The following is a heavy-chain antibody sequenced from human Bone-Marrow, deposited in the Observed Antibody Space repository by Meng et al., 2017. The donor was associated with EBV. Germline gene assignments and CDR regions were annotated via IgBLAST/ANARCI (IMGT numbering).Heavy chain of an antibody. Sequence: QVHLHASGPSLVNPSETLSLSFVVSSGSISSSNWWSWVRQPPGKGLEWIGEISQGGTTYYDPSLESRVTMFVDKVKNQLSLRVSSVTAADTAVYYCASHLTMSGTRGFDYWGPGTLVTVAS. J-gene: IGHJ4*02. V-gene: IGHV4/OR15-8*01. CDR2: ISQGGTT. CDR1: SGSISSSNW. CDR3: ASHLTMSGTRGFDY. D-gene: IGHD1-26*01.